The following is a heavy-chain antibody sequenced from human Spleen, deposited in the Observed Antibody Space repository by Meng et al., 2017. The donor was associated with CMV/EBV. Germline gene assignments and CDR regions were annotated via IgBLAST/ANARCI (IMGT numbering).Heavy chain of an antibody. CDR1: GGSISSYY. D-gene: IGHD3-16*01. CDR3: ARGTVYESGEGYSYYSGMDV. CDR2: IYTSGST. Sequence: SETLSFTWTVSGGSISSYYWSWIRQPAGKGLEWIGRIYTSGSTNYNPSLKSRVTMSVDTSKNQFSLKLSSVTAADTAVYYCARGTVYESGEGYSYYSGMDVWGQGTTVTVS. J-gene: IGHJ6*02. V-gene: IGHV4-4*07.